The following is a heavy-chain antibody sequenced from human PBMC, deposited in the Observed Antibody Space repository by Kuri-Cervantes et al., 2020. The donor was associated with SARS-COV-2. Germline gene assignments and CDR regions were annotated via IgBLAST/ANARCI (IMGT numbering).Heavy chain of an antibody. CDR1: GYTFTGYY. D-gene: IGHD3-3*01. Sequence: ASVKVSCKASGYTFTGYYMHWVRQAPGQGLEWMGIINPSGGSTSYAQKFQGRVTMTRDTSTSTAYMELSRLRSDDTAVYYCARDRLPITIFGVVINFQHWGQGTLVTVSS. J-gene: IGHJ1*01. CDR3: ARDRLPITIFGVVINFQH. CDR2: INPSGGST. V-gene: IGHV1-46*01.